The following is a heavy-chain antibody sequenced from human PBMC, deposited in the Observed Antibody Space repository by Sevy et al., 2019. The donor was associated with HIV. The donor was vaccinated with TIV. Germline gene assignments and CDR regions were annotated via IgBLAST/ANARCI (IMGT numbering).Heavy chain of an antibody. Sequence: GGSLRLSCAASGFTFSSYAMHWVRQAPGKGLEWVAVISYDGSNKYYADSVKGRFTISRDNSKNTLYLQMNSLRAEDTAVYYCAREGGDFWSGYYTGTDHYYGMDVWGQGTTVTVSS. V-gene: IGHV3-30-3*01. D-gene: IGHD3-3*01. CDR3: AREGGDFWSGYYTGTDHYYGMDV. J-gene: IGHJ6*02. CDR1: GFTFSSYA. CDR2: ISYDGSNK.